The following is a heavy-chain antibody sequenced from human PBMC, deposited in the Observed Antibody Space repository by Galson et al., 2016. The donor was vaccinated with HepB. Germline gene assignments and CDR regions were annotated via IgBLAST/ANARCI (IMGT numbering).Heavy chain of an antibody. CDR1: GISVSNNY. CDR2: IYSGGAT. V-gene: IGHV3-53*01. CDR3: ARDPNAAATGTWG. J-gene: IGHJ4*02. Sequence: SLRLSCAASGISVSNNYMIWVRQAPGKGLEWVSSIYSGGATHYADSVKGRFTISRDSSKNTLYLQMNSLRAEDTAVYFCARDPNAAATGTWGWGQGTLVTVS. D-gene: IGHD6-13*01.